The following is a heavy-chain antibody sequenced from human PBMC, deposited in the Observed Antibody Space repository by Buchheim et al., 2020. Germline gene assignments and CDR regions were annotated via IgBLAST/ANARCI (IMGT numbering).Heavy chain of an antibody. CDR2: ISQDGGKI. V-gene: IGHV3-30*18. J-gene: IGHJ4*02. CDR1: GFTFRSYG. CDR3: AKDKDAGWFVMDY. D-gene: IGHD6-19*01. Sequence: QIQLVESGGGVVQPGRSLTLSCAASGFTFRSYGIHWVRQAPGKGLEWGAGISQDGGKIYYGESMKGRFTISKENSNKLRFCQINALRAEDTALYYCAKDKDAGWFVMDYWGQGTL.